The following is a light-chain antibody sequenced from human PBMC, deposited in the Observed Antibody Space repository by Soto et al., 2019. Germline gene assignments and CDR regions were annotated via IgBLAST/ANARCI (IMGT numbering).Light chain of an antibody. V-gene: IGKV3-15*01. CDR3: QQHGYWPLT. CDR2: GAS. CDR1: QGVGSY. J-gene: IGKJ4*01. Sequence: EIVMTQSPVILSVSPGDRATLSCRASQGVGSYLAWYQQKPGQAPRLLIYGASTRATGIPARFTGSGSGTEFTLTISSLQSEDFAVYYGQQHGYWPLTFGGGTKVEMK.